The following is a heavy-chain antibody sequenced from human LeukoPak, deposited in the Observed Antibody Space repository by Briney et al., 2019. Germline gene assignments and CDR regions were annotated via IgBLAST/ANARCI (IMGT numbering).Heavy chain of an antibody. CDR1: GGSISSSSNY. Sequence: SETLSLTCTVSGGSISSSSNYWGWIRQPPGKGLEWIGSIYYSGSTYYNPSLKSRVTISVDTSKNQFSLNLTSVTAADTALYYCASSSTWYVFDYWGQGSLVTVSS. J-gene: IGHJ4*02. CDR3: ASSSTWYVFDY. D-gene: IGHD6-13*01. CDR2: IYYSGST. V-gene: IGHV4-39*01.